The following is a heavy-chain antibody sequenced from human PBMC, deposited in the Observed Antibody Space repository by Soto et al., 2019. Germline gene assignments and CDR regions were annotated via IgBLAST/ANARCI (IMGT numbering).Heavy chain of an antibody. CDR2: IYYSGST. CDR1: GGSIRSSSYY. CDR3: ASGRVHSGYDFNWFGP. J-gene: IGHJ5*02. D-gene: IGHD5-12*01. V-gene: IGHV4-39*01. Sequence: QLQLQESGPGLVKPSETLSLTCTVSGGSIRSSSYYWGWIRQPPGKGLEWIGSIYYSGSTYYNPTLKSRVTISVDTSKTQVSLKLSSVTAADTAVYYCASGRVHSGYDFNWFGPWGQVTLVTVSS.